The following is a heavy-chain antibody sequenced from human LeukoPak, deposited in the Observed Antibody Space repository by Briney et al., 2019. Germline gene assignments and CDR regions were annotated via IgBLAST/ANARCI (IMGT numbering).Heavy chain of an antibody. V-gene: IGHV1-69*13. D-gene: IGHD6-6*01. CDR1: GYTLTELS. Sequence: ASVKVSCKVSGYTLTELSMHWVRQAPGQGLEWMGGIIPIFGTANYAQKFQGRVTITADESTSTAYMELSSLRSEDTAVYYCARLLPLGSSSHWGQGTLVTVSS. CDR2: IIPIFGTA. CDR3: ARLLPLGSSSH. J-gene: IGHJ4*02.